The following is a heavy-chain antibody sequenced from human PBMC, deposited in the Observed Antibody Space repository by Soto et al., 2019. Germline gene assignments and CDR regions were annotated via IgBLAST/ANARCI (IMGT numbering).Heavy chain of an antibody. CDR1: GLTFSSYS. CDR2: ISSSSSTI. CDR3: AFEKEPRYNYYGRDV. V-gene: IGHV3-48*01. J-gene: IGHJ6*02. Sequence: PGGSLRLSCAASGLTFSSYSMNWVRQAPGKGLEWVSYISSSSSTIYYADSVKGRFTISRDNAKNSLYLQMNSLRAEDTAVYYCAFEKEPRYNYYGRDVWGQGPSVTVSS.